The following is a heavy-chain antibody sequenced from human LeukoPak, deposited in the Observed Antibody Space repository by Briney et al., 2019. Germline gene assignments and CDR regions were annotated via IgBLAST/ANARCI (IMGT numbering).Heavy chain of an antibody. CDR3: ARAPGYRSFLDY. CDR1: GFTFSSYW. CDR2: IKRDGSSP. D-gene: IGHD6-13*01. V-gene: IGHV3-74*01. Sequence: PGGSLRLSCAASGFTFSSYWMHWIRHAPGKGLVWVSRIKRDGSSPAYADSVKGRFTISRDNAKNTLYLQMNSLRAEDTAVYYCARAPGYRSFLDYWGQGTLVTVSS. J-gene: IGHJ4*02.